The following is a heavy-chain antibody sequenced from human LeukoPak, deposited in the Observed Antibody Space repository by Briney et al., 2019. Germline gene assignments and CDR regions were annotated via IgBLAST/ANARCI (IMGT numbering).Heavy chain of an antibody. Sequence: PSETLSLTCTVSGGSISNTNYYWAWIRQPPGRGLEWIGSIYYTGTTFDNPSLKSRVTLSVGTSKNQFSLRLTSATAADTAFYYCAREEYSSDWYGHDSWGQGTLVTVSS. V-gene: IGHV4-39*07. CDR1: GGSISNTNYY. J-gene: IGHJ4*02. CDR2: IYYTGTT. CDR3: AREEYSSDWYGHDS. D-gene: IGHD6-13*01.